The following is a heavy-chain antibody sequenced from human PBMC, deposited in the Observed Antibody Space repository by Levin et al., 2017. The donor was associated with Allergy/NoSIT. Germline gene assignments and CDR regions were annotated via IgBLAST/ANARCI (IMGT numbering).Heavy chain of an antibody. D-gene: IGHD6-13*01. CDR2: ITASGTNT. Sequence: GESLKISCAASGFTFSDCAMSWVRQAPGKGLEWVSTITASGTNTYFADSVKGRFTISRDNSKNTHHLQMNSLRAEDTAIYYCAKLPHSYTNSWFDYWGQGTLVTVSS. V-gene: IGHV3-23*01. CDR1: GFTFSDCA. J-gene: IGHJ4*02. CDR3: AKLPHSYTNSWFDY.